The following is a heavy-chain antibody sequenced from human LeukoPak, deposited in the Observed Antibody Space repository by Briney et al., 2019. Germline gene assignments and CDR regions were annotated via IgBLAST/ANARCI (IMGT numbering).Heavy chain of an antibody. J-gene: IGHJ4*02. Sequence: GSSVKVSCKAFGGSFSSEAISWVRQAPGQGLEWMGGIIPILGTANYAQKFQGRVTITTDESTSTAYMEVSSRRSEDTAVYYCGRKAGDCGGGSCYSIDYWGQGTLVTVSS. CDR3: GRKAGDCGGGSCYSIDY. CDR2: IIPILGTA. D-gene: IGHD2-15*01. V-gene: IGHV1-69*05. CDR1: GGSFSSEA.